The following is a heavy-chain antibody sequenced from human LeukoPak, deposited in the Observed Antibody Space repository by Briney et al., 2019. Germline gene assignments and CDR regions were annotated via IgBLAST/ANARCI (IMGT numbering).Heavy chain of an antibody. CDR3: AKDQGPVVRGTEWDYYYGMDV. D-gene: IGHD3-10*01. V-gene: IGHV3-30*18. CDR1: GFTFSSYG. Sequence: PGRSLRLSCAASGFTFSSYGMHWVRQAPGKGLEWVAVISYDGSNKYYADSVKGRFTISRDNSKNTLYLQMNSLRAEDTAVYYCAKDQGPVVRGTEWDYYYGMDVWGKGTTVTVSS. J-gene: IGHJ6*04. CDR2: ISYDGSNK.